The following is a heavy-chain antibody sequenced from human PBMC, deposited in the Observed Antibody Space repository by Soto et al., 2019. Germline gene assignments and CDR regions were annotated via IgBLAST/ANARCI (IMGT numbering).Heavy chain of an antibody. CDR2: IYCSGST. V-gene: IGHV4-39*01. CDR3: ARAGTRDSSGYYYYYYGMDV. D-gene: IGHD3-22*01. CDR1: GGSISSSSYY. Sequence: QLQLQESGPGLVKPSETLSLTCTVSGGSISSSSYYWGWIRQPPGKGLEWIGSIYCSGSTYYNPSLKRRVTIAVGTSKNQFSLKLSSVTAADTAVDYCARAGTRDSSGYYYYYYGMDVCGQGTTVTVSS. J-gene: IGHJ6*02.